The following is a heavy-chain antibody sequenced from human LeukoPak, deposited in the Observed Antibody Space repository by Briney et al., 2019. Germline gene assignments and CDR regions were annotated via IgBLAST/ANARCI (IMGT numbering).Heavy chain of an antibody. J-gene: IGHJ6*03. CDR3: ARGLSDYYYYMDV. D-gene: IGHD3-3*02. CDR1: GFSFRTYG. CDR2: ISYDGSNK. V-gene: IGHV3-30*19. Sequence: GGSLRLSCAASGFSFRTYGMHWVRQAPGKGLEWVAVISYDGSNKYYADSVKGRFTISRDNSKNTLYLQMNSLRAEDTAVYYCARGLSDYYYYMDVWGKGTTVTISS.